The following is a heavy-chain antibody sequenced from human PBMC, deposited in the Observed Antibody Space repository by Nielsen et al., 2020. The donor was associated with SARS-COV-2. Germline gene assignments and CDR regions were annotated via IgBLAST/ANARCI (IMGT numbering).Heavy chain of an antibody. CDR1: GYTFTTYH. J-gene: IGHJ5*02. D-gene: IGHD6-13*01. Sequence: ASVKVSCKASGYTFTTYHLYWVRQAPGQGLQWMGIINPSSGSTSYAQRFQGRVTMTEDTSTDTAYMELSSLRSEDTAVYYCATGAAAGTQNWFDPWGQGTLVTVSS. V-gene: IGHV1-46*01. CDR3: ATGAAAGTQNWFDP. CDR2: INPSSGST.